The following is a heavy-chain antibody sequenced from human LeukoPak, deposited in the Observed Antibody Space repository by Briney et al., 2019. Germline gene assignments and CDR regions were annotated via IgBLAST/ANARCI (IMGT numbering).Heavy chain of an antibody. CDR2: IRYDGSNK. Sequence: PGGSLRLSCAASGFTFSSYGMHWVRQAPGKGLEWVAFIRYDGSNKYYADSVKGRFTISRDNSKNTLYLQMNSLRAEDTAVYYCAKGQGSSWYLGDYWGQGTLVTVSS. CDR3: AKGQGSSWYLGDY. CDR1: GFTFSSYG. V-gene: IGHV3-30*02. J-gene: IGHJ4*02. D-gene: IGHD6-13*01.